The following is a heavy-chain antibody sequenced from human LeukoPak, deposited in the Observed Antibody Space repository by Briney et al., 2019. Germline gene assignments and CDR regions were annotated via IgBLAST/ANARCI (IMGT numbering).Heavy chain of an antibody. J-gene: IGHJ5*02. CDR2: ISYDGSNK. CDR1: GFTFSSYG. V-gene: IGHV3-30*03. D-gene: IGHD3-10*01. Sequence: PGRSLRLSCAASGFTFSSYGMHWVRQAPGKGLEWVAVISYDGSNKYYADSVKGRFTISRDNSKNTLYLQMNSLRAEDTAVYYCARLGITMVRGVNWFDPWGQGTLVTVSS. CDR3: ARLGITMVRGVNWFDP.